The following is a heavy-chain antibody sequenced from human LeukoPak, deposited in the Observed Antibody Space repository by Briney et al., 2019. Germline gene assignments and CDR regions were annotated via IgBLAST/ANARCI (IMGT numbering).Heavy chain of an antibody. CDR2: IYHGGST. Sequence: SETLSLTCTGSGGSISSYYWSWNRQPPGKGLEWIGIIYHGGSTSCNPSLKSRVTISVDTSKNQFSLKLSSVTAADTAVYYCARANWGVYSGYDPFDYWGQGTLVTVSS. CDR1: GGSISSYY. V-gene: IGHV4-59*12. J-gene: IGHJ4*02. D-gene: IGHD5-12*01. CDR3: ARANWGVYSGYDPFDY.